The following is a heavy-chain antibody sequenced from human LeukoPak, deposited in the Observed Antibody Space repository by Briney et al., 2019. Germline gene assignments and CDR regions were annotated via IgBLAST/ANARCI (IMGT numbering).Heavy chain of an antibody. CDR1: GGSISSSSYY. J-gene: IGHJ6*03. CDR3: ARGPWIQLWLRAYYYYYMDV. Sequence: PSETLSLTCTVSGGSISSSSYYWGWIRQPPGKGLEWIGSIYYSGSTYYNPSLKSRVTISVDTSKNQFSLKLSSVTAADTAVYYCARGPWIQLWLRAYYYYYMDVWGKGTTVTVSS. D-gene: IGHD5-18*01. V-gene: IGHV4-39*07. CDR2: IYYSGST.